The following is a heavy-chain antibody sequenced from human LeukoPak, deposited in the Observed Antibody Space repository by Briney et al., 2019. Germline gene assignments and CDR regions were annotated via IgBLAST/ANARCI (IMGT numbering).Heavy chain of an antibody. J-gene: IGHJ6*03. CDR1: GGTFSSYP. Sequence: SVKVSCKASGGTFSSYPISWVRQAPGQGLEWMGGIIPLFVTPKYAQNFQGRVTITADESTSTAYMELSSLRSDNTAVYYCARGNNPPYNSYYFMDVWGKGTTVTVSS. CDR2: IIPLFVTP. CDR3: ARGNNPPYNSYYFMDV. D-gene: IGHD1/OR15-1a*01. V-gene: IGHV1-69*01.